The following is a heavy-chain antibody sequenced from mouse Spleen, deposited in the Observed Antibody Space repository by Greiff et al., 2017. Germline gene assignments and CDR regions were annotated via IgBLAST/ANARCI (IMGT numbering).Heavy chain of an antibody. CDR3: ARAGYYAFAY. V-gene: IGHV3-6*01. CDR2: ISYDGSN. Sequence: EVKLVESGPGLVKPSQSLSLTCSVTGYSITSGYYWNWIRQFPGNKLEWMGYISYDGSNNYNPSLKNRISITRDTSKNQFFLKLNSVTTEDTATYYCARAGYYAFAYWGQGTLVTVSA. CDR1: GYSITSGYY. J-gene: IGHJ3*01. D-gene: IGHD1-1*02.